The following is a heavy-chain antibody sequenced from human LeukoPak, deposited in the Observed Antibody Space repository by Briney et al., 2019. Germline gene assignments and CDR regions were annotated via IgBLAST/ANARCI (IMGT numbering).Heavy chain of an antibody. V-gene: IGHV3-66*01. CDR1: GFTFSSYW. D-gene: IGHD4-11*01. Sequence: GGSLRLSCAASGFTFSSYWMHWVRQAPGKGLEWVSVIYSGGSRDYADSVKGRFTISRDNSRNTLYLQMNSLRVEDTAVYYCARGLGLFDYWGQGTLVTVSS. J-gene: IGHJ4*02. CDR3: ARGLGLFDY. CDR2: IYSGGSR.